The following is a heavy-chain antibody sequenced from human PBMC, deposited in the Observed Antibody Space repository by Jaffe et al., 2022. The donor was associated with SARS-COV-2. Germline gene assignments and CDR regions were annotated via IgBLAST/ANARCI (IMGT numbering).Heavy chain of an antibody. V-gene: IGHV3-23*01. Sequence: ELQLLESGGGLVQPGGSLRLSCTASGFTFNTYAMNWVRQAPGKGLEWLSTISGGGGSTFYADSVKGRFTISRDNSKNMLYLQMNSLRAEDTAVYYCAKSLWSGYYFSAYWGQGTLVTVSS. CDR2: ISGGGGST. D-gene: IGHD3-3*01. CDR1: GFTFNTYA. J-gene: IGHJ4*02. CDR3: AKSLWSGYYFSAY.